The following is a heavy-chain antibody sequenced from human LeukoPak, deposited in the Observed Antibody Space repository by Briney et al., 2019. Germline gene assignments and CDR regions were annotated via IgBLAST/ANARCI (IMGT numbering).Heavy chain of an antibody. V-gene: IGHV4-31*03. CDR1: GGSISSGGYY. D-gene: IGHD3-10*01. Sequence: SETLSLTCTVSGGSISSGGYYWSWIRQHPGKGLEWIGYIYYSGSTYYNPSLKSRVTISVDTSKNQFSLKLSSLTAADTAVYYCARAASSGGPASYFDIWGQGTMVTVSS. J-gene: IGHJ3*02. CDR3: ARAASSGGPASYFDI. CDR2: IYYSGST.